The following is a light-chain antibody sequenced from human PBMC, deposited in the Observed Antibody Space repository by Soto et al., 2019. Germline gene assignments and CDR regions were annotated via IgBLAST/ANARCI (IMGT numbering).Light chain of an antibody. J-gene: IGLJ1*01. V-gene: IGLV2-23*01. Sequence: QSALTQPASASGSPGQSITISCPGTSSDVGKYNLVSWYQQHPGKAPKVMILQGYKRPSGVSNRFSGSKFGNTASLTISGLQAEDEAEYYCCAYAATYTYVFGTGTKVTVL. CDR2: QGY. CDR3: CAYAATYTYV. CDR1: SSDVGKYNL.